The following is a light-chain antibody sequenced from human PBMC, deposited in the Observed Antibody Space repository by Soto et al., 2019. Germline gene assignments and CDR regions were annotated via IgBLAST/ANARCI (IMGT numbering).Light chain of an antibody. V-gene: IGKV3-11*01. CDR3: QQRNTWPPIT. CDR2: DAS. Sequence: VMTQSPTTLSVSPGERATLSCRASHSVSNNLAWYQVKPGQAPRLLIYDASSRASGVPARFSGSGSGTDFTLTISSLEPEDFALYYCQQRNTWPPITFGQGTRLEIK. CDR1: HSVSNN. J-gene: IGKJ5*01.